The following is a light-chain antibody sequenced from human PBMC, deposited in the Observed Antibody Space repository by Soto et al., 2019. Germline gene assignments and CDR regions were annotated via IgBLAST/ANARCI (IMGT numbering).Light chain of an antibody. CDR2: RAS. CDR3: QEYRNNYGT. Sequence: DIQMTQSPATLAASVGDRVSITCRASQRIDTWLAWYQQKPGKAPNLLIYRASRLQSGVPSRFSGSGSGKELTLNISSLQPEDFATYYCQEYRNNYGTFGQGTKVDIK. J-gene: IGKJ1*01. V-gene: IGKV1-5*03. CDR1: QRIDTW.